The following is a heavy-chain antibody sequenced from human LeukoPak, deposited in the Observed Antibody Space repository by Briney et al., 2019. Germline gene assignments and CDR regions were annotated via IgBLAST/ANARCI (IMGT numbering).Heavy chain of an antibody. J-gene: IGHJ4*02. CDR2: IYYSGNT. V-gene: IGHV4-59*01. D-gene: IGHD6-19*01. CDR3: ARGGWSLDY. CDR1: GGSINNFY. Sequence: SETLSLTCTVSGGSINNFYWSWIRQPPGKGLEWIGYIYYSGNTNYNPSLKSRVTTSVDTSKNQFSLQLSSVTTADTAVYYCARGGWSLDYWGQGTLVTVSS.